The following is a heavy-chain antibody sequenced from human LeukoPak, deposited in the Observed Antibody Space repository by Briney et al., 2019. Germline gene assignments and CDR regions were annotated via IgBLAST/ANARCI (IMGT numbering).Heavy chain of an antibody. J-gene: IGHJ4*02. CDR3: ARRYFDGNDY. CDR2: IYHSGST. CDR1: GYSISSGYY. V-gene: IGHV4-38-2*01. D-gene: IGHD3-9*01. Sequence: SETLSLTCAVSGYSISSGYYWGWIRQPPGKGLEWIGSIYHSGSTYYNPPLKSRVTISVDTSKNQFSLKLSSETAADTAVYYCARRYFDGNDYWGQGTLVTVSS.